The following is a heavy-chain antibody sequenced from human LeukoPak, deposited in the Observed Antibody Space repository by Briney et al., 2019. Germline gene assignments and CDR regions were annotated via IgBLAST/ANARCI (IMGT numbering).Heavy chain of an antibody. CDR1: GFTFTNYA. CDR3: ARGEIAVAPFDY. V-gene: IGHV3-23*01. D-gene: IGHD6-19*01. CDR2: ISGSGGST. J-gene: IGHJ4*02. Sequence: GGSLRLSCAASGFTFTNYAMSWVRQAPGKGLEWVSAISGSGGSTYYADSVKGRFTISRDNAKNSLYLQMNSLRAEDTAVYYCARGEIAVAPFDYWGQGTLVTVSS.